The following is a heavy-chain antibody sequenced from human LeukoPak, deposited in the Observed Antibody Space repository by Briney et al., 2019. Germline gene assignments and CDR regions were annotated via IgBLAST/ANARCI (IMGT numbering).Heavy chain of an antibody. J-gene: IGHJ4*02. V-gene: IGHV1-2*02. CDR1: GYIFTGYY. D-gene: IGHD1-26*01. CDR3: ARHPYSGSYHFDY. CDR2: INPNSGRT. Sequence: ASVKLSCKASGYIFTGYYMHCVRRAPGQGLECMGWINPNSGRTNSAQKFQGRVTMTRDTSISTAYMELSRLTSDGTAVYYCARHPYSGSYHFDYWGQGTLVTVSS.